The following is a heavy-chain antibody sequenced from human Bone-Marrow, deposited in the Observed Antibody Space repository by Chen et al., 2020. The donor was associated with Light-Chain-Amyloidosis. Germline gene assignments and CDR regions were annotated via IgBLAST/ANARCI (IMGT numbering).Heavy chain of an antibody. J-gene: IGHJ4*02. V-gene: IGHV5-51*01. D-gene: IGHD5-12*01. CDR3: ARRRDGYNFDY. Sequence: EVQLEQSGPEVKKPGESLKISCKGSGYTFPNYWIGWVRQMPGKGLEWMGAIHPDDFDARYSPSFGGQVSISAGKSFTSAYLQWRSLKSSDTAMYYCARRRDGYNFDYWGQGTLVTVSS. CDR2: IHPDDFDA. CDR1: GYTFPNYW.